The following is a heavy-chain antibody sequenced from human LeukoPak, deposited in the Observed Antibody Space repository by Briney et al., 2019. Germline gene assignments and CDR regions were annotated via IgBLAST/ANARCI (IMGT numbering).Heavy chain of an antibody. V-gene: IGHV4-34*01. J-gene: IGHJ4*02. CDR1: GGSFSGYY. Sequence: PSETLSLTCAVYGGSFSGYYWSWIRQPPGKGLEWIGEINHSGSTNYNPSLKSRVTISVDTSKNQFSLKLSSVTAADTAVYYCARDGSGYYDTSSYRNWGQGTLVTVSS. D-gene: IGHD3-22*01. CDR2: INHSGST. CDR3: ARDGSGYYDTSSYRN.